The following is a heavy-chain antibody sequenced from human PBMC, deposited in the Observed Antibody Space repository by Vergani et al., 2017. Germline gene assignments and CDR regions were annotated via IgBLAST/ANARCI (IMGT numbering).Heavy chain of an antibody. V-gene: IGHV4-61*02. CDR2: IYTSGST. Sequence: QVQLQESGPGLVKPSQTLSLTCTVSGGSISSGSYYWSWIRQPAGKGLEWIGRIYTSGSTNYNPSLKSRVTISVDTSKNQFSLKLSSVTAADTAVYYCARDPLVPAARSASAFDIWGQGTMVTVSS. D-gene: IGHD2-2*01. CDR1: GGSISSGSYY. J-gene: IGHJ3*02. CDR3: ARDPLVPAARSASAFDI.